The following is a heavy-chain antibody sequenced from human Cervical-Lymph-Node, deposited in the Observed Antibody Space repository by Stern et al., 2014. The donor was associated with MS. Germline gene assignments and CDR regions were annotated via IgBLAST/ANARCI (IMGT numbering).Heavy chain of an antibody. CDR2: INPDGTSI. J-gene: IGHJ4*02. CDR3: ASTRYSYGMSLDY. CDR1: GFTFRDNW. Sequence: VQLVESGGGLVQPGGSLRLSCGASGFTFRDNWMHWVRQAPGKGLMWVSRINPDGTSITYADSVKGRFTISRDNAKNTLHLHMNSLGAEDSAVYFCASTRYSYGMSLDYWGQGTLVTVSS. V-gene: IGHV3-74*02. D-gene: IGHD5-18*01.